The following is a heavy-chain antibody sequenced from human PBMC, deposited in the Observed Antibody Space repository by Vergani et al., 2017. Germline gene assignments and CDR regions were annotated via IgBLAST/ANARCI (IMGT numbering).Heavy chain of an antibody. D-gene: IGHD5-24*01. V-gene: IGHV1-69*01. J-gene: IGHJ5*02. Sequence: QVQLVQSGAEVKKPGSSVKVSCKASGGTFSSYAISWVRQAPGQGLEWMGGNIPIFGTANYAQKLQGRVTITADESTSTAYMELSSLRSEDTAVYYCARSGDEDGYNYYNWFDPWGQGTLVTVSS. CDR2: NIPIFGTA. CDR1: GGTFSSYA. CDR3: ARSGDEDGYNYYNWFDP.